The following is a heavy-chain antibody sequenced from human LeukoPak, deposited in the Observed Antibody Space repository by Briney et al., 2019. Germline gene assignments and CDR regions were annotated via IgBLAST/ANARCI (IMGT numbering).Heavy chain of an antibody. J-gene: IGHJ6*04. CDR2: ISSSSNYI. Sequence: SGGSLRLSCAASGFTFSSYSMNWVRQAPGKGLEWVSSISSSSNYIYYADSVKGRFTISRDNAKNSLYLQMNSLRADDTAVYYCSGYYGMDVWGKGPTVTVSS. CDR1: GFTFSSYS. V-gene: IGHV3-21*01. CDR3: SGYYGMDV.